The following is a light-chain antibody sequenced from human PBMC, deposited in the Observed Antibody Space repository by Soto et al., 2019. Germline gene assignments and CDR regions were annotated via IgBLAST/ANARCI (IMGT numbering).Light chain of an antibody. Sequence: EIVLTQSPATLSLSPGERATLSCRASQSFSSYLAWYQHKPGQAPRLLIYDASNRATGIPARFSGSGSGTDFTLTISSLEPEDFTVYYCQQRSNWPLTFGGGTKVDIK. V-gene: IGKV3-11*01. CDR2: DAS. CDR3: QQRSNWPLT. J-gene: IGKJ4*01. CDR1: QSFSSY.